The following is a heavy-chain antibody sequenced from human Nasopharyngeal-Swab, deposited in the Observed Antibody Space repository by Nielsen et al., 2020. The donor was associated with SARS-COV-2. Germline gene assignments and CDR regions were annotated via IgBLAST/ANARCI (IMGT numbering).Heavy chain of an antibody. J-gene: IGHJ6*02. D-gene: IGHD5-18*01. CDR1: GFTFNKFW. CDR3: AKESRGYTYGYWDPDYYFYGMDV. V-gene: IGHV3-7*01. CDR2: IKQDGSEK. Sequence: GESLKISCAASGFTFNKFWMSWVRQAPGKGLEWVANIKQDGSEKYYVDSVRGRFTISRDNTKNSVYLQLNSLRAEDTAIYYCAKESRGYTYGYWDPDYYFYGMDVWGQGTTVTVSS.